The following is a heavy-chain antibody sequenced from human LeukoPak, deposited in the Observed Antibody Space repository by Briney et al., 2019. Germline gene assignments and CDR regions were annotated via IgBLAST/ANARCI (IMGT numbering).Heavy chain of an antibody. V-gene: IGHV3-15*01. Sequence: GGSLRLACAASTFTFSNAWMSWVRQAPGNGLEWVGRIKSKSDGGTTDYAAPVKGRFTISRDDSKNTLYLQMNSMKTEDTAVYYCTTAPRGYCSGGSCSYPFDIWAQGTMVTVSS. D-gene: IGHD2-15*01. CDR3: TTAPRGYCSGGSCSYPFDI. CDR2: IKSKSDGGTT. CDR1: TFTFSNAW. J-gene: IGHJ3*02.